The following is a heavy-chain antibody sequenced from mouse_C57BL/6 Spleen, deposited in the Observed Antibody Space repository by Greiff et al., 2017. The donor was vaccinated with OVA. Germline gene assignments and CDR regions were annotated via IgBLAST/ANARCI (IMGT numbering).Heavy chain of an antibody. J-gene: IGHJ4*01. Sequence: QVQLQQSGPELVKPGASVKISCKASGYAFSSSWMNWVKQRPGKGLEWIGRIYPGDGDTNYNGKFKGKATLTADKSSSTAYMQLSSLTSEDSAVYFCARTVTTVVATDAMDYWGQGTSVTVSS. CDR2: IYPGDGDT. D-gene: IGHD1-1*01. CDR3: ARTVTTVVATDAMDY. CDR1: GYAFSSSW. V-gene: IGHV1-82*01.